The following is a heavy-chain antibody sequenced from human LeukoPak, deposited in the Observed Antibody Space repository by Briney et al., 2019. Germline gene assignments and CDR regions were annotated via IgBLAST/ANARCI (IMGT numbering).Heavy chain of an antibody. J-gene: IGHJ4*02. CDR1: GYTFTSYG. D-gene: IGHD5-24*01. CDR2: ISAYNGNT. CDR3: ARTEMATTGDDY. V-gene: IGHV1-18*01. Sequence: ASVKVSCKASGYTFTSYGISWVRQAPGQGLEWMGWISAYNGNTNYAQKLQGRVTMTTDTSTSTAYTELRSLRSDDTAVYYCARTEMATTGDDYWGQGTLVTVSS.